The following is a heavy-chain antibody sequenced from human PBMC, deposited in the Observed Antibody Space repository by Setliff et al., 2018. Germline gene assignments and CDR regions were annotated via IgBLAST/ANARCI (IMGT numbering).Heavy chain of an antibody. J-gene: IGHJ3*02. CDR3: ARLSRMTTKRDDAFDI. V-gene: IGHV4-34*01. CDR1: GGSFSGYY. CDR2: INHSGST. D-gene: IGHD4-17*01. Sequence: PSETLSLTCAVYGGSFSGYYWSWIRQPPGKGPEWIGEINHSGSTNYNPSLKSRVTISVDTSKNQFSLKLSSVTAADTAVYYCARLSRMTTKRDDAFDIWGQGTMVTVSS.